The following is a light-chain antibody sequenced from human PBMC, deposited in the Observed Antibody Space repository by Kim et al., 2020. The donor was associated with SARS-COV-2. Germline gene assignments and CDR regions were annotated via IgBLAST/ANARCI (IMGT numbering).Light chain of an antibody. CDR3: QVWDSSSDHSLV. V-gene: IGLV3-21*04. CDR1: NIGSKS. Sequence: PGKTARSTCGGNNIGSKSVHWYQQKPGQAPVLVIYYDSDRPSGIPERFSGSNSGNTATLTISRVEAGDEADYYCQVWDSSSDHSLVFGGGTQLTVL. CDR2: YDS. J-gene: IGLJ3*02.